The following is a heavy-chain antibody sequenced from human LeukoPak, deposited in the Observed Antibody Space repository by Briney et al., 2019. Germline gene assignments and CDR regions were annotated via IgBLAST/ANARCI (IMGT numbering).Heavy chain of an antibody. Sequence: ASVKVSFKASGYTFISYGVSWVRQAPGQGLEWMGWIDTYKGSTNYAENLQGTVTVTTDTSTSTVYMELRSLRSDDTAVYYCARPNTEATGYYFGYWGQGTLVTVPS. V-gene: IGHV1-18*01. J-gene: IGHJ4*02. D-gene: IGHD1-1*01. CDR1: GYTFISYG. CDR2: IDTYKGST. CDR3: ARPNTEATGYYFGY.